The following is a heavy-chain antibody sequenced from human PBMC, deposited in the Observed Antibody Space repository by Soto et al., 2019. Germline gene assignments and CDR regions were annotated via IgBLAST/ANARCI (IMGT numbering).Heavy chain of an antibody. CDR2: IRSKANSYAT. J-gene: IGHJ3*02. V-gene: IGHV3-73*02. CDR1: GFTFSGSA. D-gene: IGHD3-22*01. CDR3: TSPTYYYDSSGPTPDPFDI. Sequence: VQLVESGGGLVQPGGSLKLSCAASGFTFSGSAMHWVRQASGKGLEWVGRIRSKANSYATAYAASVKGRFTISRDDSKNTAYLQMNSLKTEDTAVYYCTSPTYYYDSSGPTPDPFDIWGQGTMVTVSS.